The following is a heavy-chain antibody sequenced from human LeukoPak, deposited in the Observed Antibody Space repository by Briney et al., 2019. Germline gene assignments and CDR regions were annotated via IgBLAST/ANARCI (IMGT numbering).Heavy chain of an antibody. V-gene: IGHV1-2*02. CDR3: ARDGVSVMPEFDF. CDR2: IYCKDGVT. CDR1: GYTFSDYY. Sequence: GASVKVSCKASGYTFSDYYIYWLRQAPGQGLEGMGWIYCKDGVTKYAEIFEGRVTMTRDTSIDTVYMALRGLTSDDTAVFYCARDGVSVMPEFDFWGQGTLVTVSS. J-gene: IGHJ4*02. D-gene: IGHD2/OR15-2a*01.